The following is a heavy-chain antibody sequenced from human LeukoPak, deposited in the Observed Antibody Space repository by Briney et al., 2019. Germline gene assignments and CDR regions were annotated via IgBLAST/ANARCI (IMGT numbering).Heavy chain of an antibody. Sequence: EGSLRLSCVASGFTFSSYVMTWVRQAPGKGLEWVSSIIGNGDSTYYADSVKGRFTISRDNSKNTLYLQMNSLRAEDTAIYYCAKGSKGTYDYWGQGTLVTVSS. J-gene: IGHJ4*02. CDR1: GFTFSSYV. CDR2: IIGNGDST. CDR3: AKGSKGTYDY. V-gene: IGHV3-23*01.